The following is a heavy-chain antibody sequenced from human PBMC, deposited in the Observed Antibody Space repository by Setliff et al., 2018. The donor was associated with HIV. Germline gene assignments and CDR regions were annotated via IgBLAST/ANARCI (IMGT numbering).Heavy chain of an antibody. CDR1: GGSISSGSYF. CDR2: IYSSGIT. D-gene: IGHD3-10*01. V-gene: IGHV4-61*02. J-gene: IGHJ3*02. CDR3: ARSMHYPGDDAFDI. Sequence: PSETLSLTCTVSGGSISSGSYFWNWIRQPAGKGREWIGRIYSSGITNYNPSLKSRLTISLDTSKNQFSLNLSSVTAADTAVYYCARSMHYPGDDAFDIWGQGTMVTVSS.